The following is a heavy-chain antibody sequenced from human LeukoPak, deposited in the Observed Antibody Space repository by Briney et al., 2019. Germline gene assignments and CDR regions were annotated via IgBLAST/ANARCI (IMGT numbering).Heavy chain of an antibody. J-gene: IGHJ6*02. V-gene: IGHV4-4*07. CDR2: IYTSGST. CDR1: GGSFSSYY. D-gene: IGHD6-19*01. Sequence: SETLSLTCAVYGGSFSSYYWSWTRQPAGKGLEWIGRIYTSGSTNYNPSLKSRVTMSVDTSKNQFSLKLSSVTAADTAVYYCARDGSSSGWTNYYYYGMDVWGQGTTVTVSS. CDR3: ARDGSSSGWTNYYYYGMDV.